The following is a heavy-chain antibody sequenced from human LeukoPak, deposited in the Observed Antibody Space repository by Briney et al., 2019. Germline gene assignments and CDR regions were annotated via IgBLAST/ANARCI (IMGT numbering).Heavy chain of an antibody. CDR3: ARLRYYFDY. D-gene: IGHD3-16*01. V-gene: IGHV4-39*01. Sequence: SETLSLTCTVSGGSISSSSYYWGWILQPPGKGLEWIGSIYYSGSTYYNPSLKSRVTISVDTSKNQFSLKLSSVTAADTAVYYCARLRYYFDYWGQGTLVTVSS. J-gene: IGHJ4*02. CDR2: IYYSGST. CDR1: GGSISSSSYY.